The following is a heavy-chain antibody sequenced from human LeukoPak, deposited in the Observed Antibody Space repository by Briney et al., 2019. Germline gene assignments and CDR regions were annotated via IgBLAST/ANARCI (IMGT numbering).Heavy chain of an antibody. V-gene: IGHV1-69*04. D-gene: IGHD5-24*01. CDR3: ASLVEMATIKKVVDY. Sequence: EASVKVSCKASGGTFSSYAISWVRQAPGQGLEWMGRIIPILGIANYAQKFQGRVTITADKSTSTAYMELSSLRSEDTAVYYCASLVEMATIKKVVDYWGQGTLVTVSS. J-gene: IGHJ4*02. CDR1: GGTFSSYA. CDR2: IIPILGIA.